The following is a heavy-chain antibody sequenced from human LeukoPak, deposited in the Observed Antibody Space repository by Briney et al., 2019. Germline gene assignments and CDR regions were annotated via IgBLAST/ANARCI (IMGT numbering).Heavy chain of an antibody. Sequence: GASVKVSCKASGYTFTSYCMHWVRQAPGQGLEWMGIINPSGGSTSYAQKFQGRVTMTRDTSTSTVYMELSSLRSEDTAVYYCARDHLPVIRPVNWFDPWGQGTLVTVSS. V-gene: IGHV1-46*01. CDR3: ARDHLPVIRPVNWFDP. CDR1: GYTFTSYC. D-gene: IGHD3-16*02. CDR2: INPSGGST. J-gene: IGHJ5*02.